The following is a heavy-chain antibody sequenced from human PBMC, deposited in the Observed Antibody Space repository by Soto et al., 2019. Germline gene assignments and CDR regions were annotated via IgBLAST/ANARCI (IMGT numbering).Heavy chain of an antibody. Sequence: QVQLQASGPGLVKPSQTLSLTCTVSGGSVSSGGYYWSWIRQHPGKGLEWIGFIYYSGSTFYNPYLKSRVTISVDTSKNQFSLRLRSVTAEDTAVYYCARCNRGDAFDIWGQGTMVTVSS. CDR1: GGSVSSGGYY. J-gene: IGHJ3*02. CDR2: IYYSGST. V-gene: IGHV4-31*03. CDR3: ARCNRGDAFDI.